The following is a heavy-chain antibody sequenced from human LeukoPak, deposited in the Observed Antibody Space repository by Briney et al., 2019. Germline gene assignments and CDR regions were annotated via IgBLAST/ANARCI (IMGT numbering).Heavy chain of an antibody. V-gene: IGHV3-23*01. Sequence: GGSLGLSCAASGFTFSSYAMSWVRQAPGKGLEWVSAISGSGGSTYYADSVKGRFTISRDNSKNTLYLQMNSLRAEDTAVYYCASEMLSDSSGWYEAYDYWGQGTLVTVSS. D-gene: IGHD6-19*01. J-gene: IGHJ4*02. CDR1: GFTFSSYA. CDR2: ISGSGGST. CDR3: ASEMLSDSSGWYEAYDY.